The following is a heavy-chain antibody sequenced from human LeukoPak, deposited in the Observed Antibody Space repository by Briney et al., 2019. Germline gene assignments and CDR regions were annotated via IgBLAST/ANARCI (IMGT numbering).Heavy chain of an antibody. CDR2: LSSSSTYI. Sequence: GGSLRLSCAASGFTFSSYNMNWVRQAPGRGLEWVSILSSSSTYIYYADSVKGRFTISRDNAKNSLYLQMNSLRAEDTAVYYCARDRNFDWLGDYWGQGTLVTVSS. V-gene: IGHV3-21*01. D-gene: IGHD3-9*01. J-gene: IGHJ4*02. CDR1: GFTFSSYN. CDR3: ARDRNFDWLGDY.